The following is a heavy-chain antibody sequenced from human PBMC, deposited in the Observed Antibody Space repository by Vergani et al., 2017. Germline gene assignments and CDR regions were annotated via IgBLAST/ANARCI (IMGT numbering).Heavy chain of an antibody. CDR1: GFTFNDYA. V-gene: IGHV3-9*01. J-gene: IGHJ2*01. CDR3: VKDIEASGNYWYFDL. Sequence: QLVESGGGLVQPGRSLRLSCAASGFTFNDYAMHWVRQAPGKGLEWVSGINWNSDSIAYADSVKGRFTISRDNTKNSLYLQMNSLRAEDTAVYYCVKDIEASGNYWYFDLWGRGTLVSVSS. D-gene: IGHD6-13*01. CDR2: INWNSDSI.